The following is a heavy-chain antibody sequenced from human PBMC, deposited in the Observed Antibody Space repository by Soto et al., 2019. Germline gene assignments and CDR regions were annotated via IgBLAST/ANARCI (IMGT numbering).Heavy chain of an antibody. V-gene: IGHV1-18*04. Sequence: ASVKVSCKASGYTFNRHGITWVRQAPGQGLEWMGWISGYNGDINYEQKFQGRVTLSSDTLTSTVYLELKSLRFDDTAVYYCARVRIVGAREIDFWGQGTRVTVSS. CDR2: ISGYNGDI. J-gene: IGHJ4*02. D-gene: IGHD1-26*01. CDR3: ARVRIVGAREIDF. CDR1: GYTFNRHG.